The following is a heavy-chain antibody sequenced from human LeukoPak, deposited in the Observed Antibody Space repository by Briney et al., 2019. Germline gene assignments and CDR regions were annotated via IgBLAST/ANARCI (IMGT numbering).Heavy chain of an antibody. Sequence: SETLSLTCTVSGGSISSGGYYWSWIRQHPGKGLEWIGYVYYSGSTYYNPSLKSRVTISVDTSKNQFSLKLSSMTAADTAVYYCARAARAALYAFDIWGQGTMVTVSS. CDR1: GGSISSGGYY. D-gene: IGHD6-6*01. CDR2: VYYSGST. CDR3: ARAARAALYAFDI. V-gene: IGHV4-31*03. J-gene: IGHJ3*02.